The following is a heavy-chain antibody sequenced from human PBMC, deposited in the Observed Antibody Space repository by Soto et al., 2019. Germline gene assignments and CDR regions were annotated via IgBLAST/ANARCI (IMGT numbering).Heavy chain of an antibody. Sequence: GGSLRLSCVASGFIFSNYAMNWVRQAPGKGLEWVSTISGSGDTTYYADSVKGRFTISRDNSKNTLDLQMNSLRAEDTAVYYCATRLVKQQLVREPFDYWGQGTLVTVSS. CDR3: ATRLVKQQLVREPFDY. D-gene: IGHD6-13*01. J-gene: IGHJ4*02. CDR1: GFIFSNYA. CDR2: ISGSGDTT. V-gene: IGHV3-23*01.